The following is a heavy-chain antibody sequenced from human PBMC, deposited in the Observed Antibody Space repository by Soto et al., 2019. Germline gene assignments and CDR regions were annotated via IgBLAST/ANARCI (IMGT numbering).Heavy chain of an antibody. J-gene: IGHJ3*02. V-gene: IGHV1-69*13. CDR1: GGTFSSYA. D-gene: IGHD2-2*01. Sequence: SVKVSCKASGGTFSSYAISWVRQAPGQGLEWMGGIIPIFGTANYAQRFQGRVTITADESTSTAYMELSSLRSEDTAVCYCVSGSGYCSSTSCYVDAFDIWGQGTMVTVSS. CDR2: IIPIFGTA. CDR3: VSGSGYCSSTSCYVDAFDI.